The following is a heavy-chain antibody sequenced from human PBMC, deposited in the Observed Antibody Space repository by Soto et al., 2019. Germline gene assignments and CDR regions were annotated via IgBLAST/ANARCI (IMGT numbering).Heavy chain of an antibody. V-gene: IGHV6-1*01. J-gene: IGHJ6*02. D-gene: IGHD6-25*01. CDR3: ARDEQRLDRMGYYYGMDV. Sequence: SQTLSLTCAISGDSVSSNSAAWDWIRQSPSRGLEWLGRTYYRSKWYNDYAVSVKSRITINPDTSKNQFSLQLNSVTPEDTAVYYCARDEQRLDRMGYYYGMDVWGQGTTVTVSS. CDR1: GDSVSSNSAA. CDR2: TYYRSKWYN.